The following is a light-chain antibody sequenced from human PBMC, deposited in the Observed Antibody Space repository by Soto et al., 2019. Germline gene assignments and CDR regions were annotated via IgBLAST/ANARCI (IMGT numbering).Light chain of an antibody. CDR1: SSDVGAYKY. CDR3: TSYVGNDIWV. Sequence: QSALTQPPSAXXXXXXXXXISCTGTSSDVGAYKYVSWYQQYPGKAPKLMIYEVTKRPSGVPDRFSGSKSGNTASLTVSGLQAEDEADYYCTSYVGNDIWVFGGGTKVTVL. CDR2: EVT. J-gene: IGLJ3*02. V-gene: IGLV2-8*01.